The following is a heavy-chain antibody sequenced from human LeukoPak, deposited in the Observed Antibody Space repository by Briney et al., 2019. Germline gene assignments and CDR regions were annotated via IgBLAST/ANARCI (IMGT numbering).Heavy chain of an antibody. D-gene: IGHD3-10*01. CDR1: GYTFTTYS. J-gene: IGHJ5*02. CDR3: ARGGTSLSGSYYRGYNWFDP. Sequence: ASVKVSCKASGYTFTTYSLAWVRQAPGQSLEWMGWISVNNGGTNYAQSFQDRVTLTRDTSTNTAYLELRSLRSDDTAVYYCARGGTSLSGSYYRGYNWFDPWGQGTLVTVSS. V-gene: IGHV1-18*01. CDR2: ISVNNGGT.